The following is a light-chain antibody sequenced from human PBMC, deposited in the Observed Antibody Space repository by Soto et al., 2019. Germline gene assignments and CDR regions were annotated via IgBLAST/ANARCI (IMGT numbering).Light chain of an antibody. CDR3: NSYVGSNNYV. CDR2: EVT. J-gene: IGLJ1*01. Sequence: SVLTQPPSASGSPGQSVTISCIGTASDIGRYNYVSWYQHHPGKAPKLIIYEVTKRPSGVPDRFSGSKSGNTASLTVSGLQADDEADYYCNSYVGSNNYVFGTGTEVTVL. CDR1: ASDIGRYNY. V-gene: IGLV2-8*01.